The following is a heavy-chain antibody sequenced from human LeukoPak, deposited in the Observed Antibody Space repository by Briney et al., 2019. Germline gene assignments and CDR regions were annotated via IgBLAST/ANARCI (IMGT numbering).Heavy chain of an antibody. D-gene: IGHD3-22*01. V-gene: IGHV4-34*01. CDR1: GGSFSGYY. CDR3: ARAGGTYYYDSSGYYRLRFDY. Sequence: SETLSLTCAVYGGSFSGYYWSWIRQPPGKGLEWLGEINHSGSTNYNPSLKSRVTISVDTSKNQFSLKLSSVTAADTAVYYCARAGGTYYYDSSGYYRLRFDYWGQGTLVTVSS. J-gene: IGHJ4*02. CDR2: INHSGST.